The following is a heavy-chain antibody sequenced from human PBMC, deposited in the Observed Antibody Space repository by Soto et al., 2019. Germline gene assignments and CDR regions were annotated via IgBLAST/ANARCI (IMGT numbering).Heavy chain of an antibody. CDR2: IIPIFGTS. CDR1: GGTFSGHA. V-gene: IGHV1-69*06. Sequence: QVQLVQSGAEVRKPRSSVKVSCKSSGGTFSGHALSWVRQAPGQGLEWMGGIIPIFGTSNYAQKFQGRVTITADTSTRTAYMELTSLRSKDTAVYYCASGLPYFDTGGPWSFDYWGQGSLVTVSS. CDR3: ASGLPYFDTGGPWSFDY. D-gene: IGHD3-22*01. J-gene: IGHJ4*02.